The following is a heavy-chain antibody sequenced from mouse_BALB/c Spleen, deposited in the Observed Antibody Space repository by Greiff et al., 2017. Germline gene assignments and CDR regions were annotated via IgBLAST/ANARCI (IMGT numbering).Heavy chain of an antibody. Sequence: VQLVESGPGLVAPSQSLSITCTVSGFSLTNSGVHWVRQSPGKGLEWLGVIWGDGSTNYNSAFKSRLSISKDNSKSQVFLKMNSLQTDDTARYYCAKPENYAMDYWGQGTSVTVSS. CDR2: IWGDGST. CDR1: GFSLTNSG. J-gene: IGHJ4*01. V-gene: IGHV2-6-6*01. CDR3: AKPENYAMDY.